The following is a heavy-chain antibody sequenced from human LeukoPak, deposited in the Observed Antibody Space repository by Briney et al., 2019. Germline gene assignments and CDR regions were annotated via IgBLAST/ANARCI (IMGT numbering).Heavy chain of an antibody. CDR1: GFTFISYA. D-gene: IGHD6-13*01. CDR2: ISYDGSNK. CDR3: ARAYSSSRNLGWYFDL. V-gene: IGHV3-30*04. J-gene: IGHJ2*01. Sequence: QPGGSLRLSCAASGFTFISYAMHWVRQAPGKGLEWVAVISYDGSNKYYADSVKGRFTISRDNSKNTLYLQMNSLRAEDTAVYYCARAYSSSRNLGWYFDLWGRGTLVTVSS.